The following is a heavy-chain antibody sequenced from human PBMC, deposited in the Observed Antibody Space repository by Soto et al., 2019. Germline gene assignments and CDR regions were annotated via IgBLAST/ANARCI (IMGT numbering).Heavy chain of an antibody. D-gene: IGHD3-9*01. CDR1: GLTFSDYP. CDR2: ISGSGLLT. CDR3: SRDDSDWFFN. Sequence: SLRLSCAVSGLTFSDYPMSWVRQAPGKGLEWVSTISGSGLLTYYADSVKGRFTISRDNSKNTAYLQMNSLESEDTAVYYCSRDDSDWFFNWGQGTLVTVSS. J-gene: IGHJ4*02. V-gene: IGHV3-23*01.